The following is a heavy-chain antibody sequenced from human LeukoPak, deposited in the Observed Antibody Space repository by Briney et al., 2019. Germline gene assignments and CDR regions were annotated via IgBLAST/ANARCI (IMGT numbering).Heavy chain of an antibody. Sequence: GGSLRLSCAASGFTFSSYAMHWVRQAPGKGLEWVAVISYDGSNKYYADSVKGRFTFSRDNSKNTLYLQMNSLRAEDTAVYYCARDASKTGTTLGYWGQGTLVTVSS. J-gene: IGHJ4*02. D-gene: IGHD1-1*01. CDR1: GFTFSSYA. V-gene: IGHV3-30-3*01. CDR2: ISYDGSNK. CDR3: ARDASKTGTTLGY.